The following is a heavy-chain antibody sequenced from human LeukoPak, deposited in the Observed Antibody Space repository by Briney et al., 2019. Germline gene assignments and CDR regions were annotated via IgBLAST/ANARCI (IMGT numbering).Heavy chain of an antibody. J-gene: IGHJ4*02. Sequence: GRSLRLSCAASGFTFSSYGMHWVRQAPGKGLEWVAVIWYDGSNKYYADSVKGRFTISRDNSKNTLYLQMNSPRAEDTAVYYCAKDLEGWFGGTVRRGYDYWGQGTLVTVSS. V-gene: IGHV3-33*06. CDR3: AKDLEGWFGGTVRRGYDY. CDR2: IWYDGSNK. CDR1: GFTFSSYG. D-gene: IGHD3-10*01.